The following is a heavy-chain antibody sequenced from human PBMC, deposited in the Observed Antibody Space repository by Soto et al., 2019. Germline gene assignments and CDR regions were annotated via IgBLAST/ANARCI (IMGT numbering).Heavy chain of an antibody. J-gene: IGHJ3*01. V-gene: IGHV4-61*01. CDR1: GRYH. Sequence: GRYHLCRLRQYKEKGPEWIGSIYYSGSTKYSPSVKGRVTISIDTSKNQFSLRVNSVTAADTAVYYCARYAF. CDR2: IYYSGST. CDR3: ARYAF.